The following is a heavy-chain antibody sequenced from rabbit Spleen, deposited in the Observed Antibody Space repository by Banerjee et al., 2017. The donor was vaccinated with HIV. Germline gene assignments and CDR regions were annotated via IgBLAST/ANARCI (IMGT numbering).Heavy chain of an antibody. CDR3: ARDAGTSFSTYGMDL. Sequence: QEHLKESGGGLVKPGGTLTLTCKASGFSFSDRDVMCWVRQAPGKGLEWIACINTYTDKGVYATWAKGRFTISRTSSTTVTLQMTSLTAADTATYFCARDAGTSFSTYGMDLWGQGTLVTVS. CDR2: INTYTDKG. D-gene: IGHD8-1*01. V-gene: IGHV1S45*01. CDR1: GFSFSDRDV. J-gene: IGHJ6*01.